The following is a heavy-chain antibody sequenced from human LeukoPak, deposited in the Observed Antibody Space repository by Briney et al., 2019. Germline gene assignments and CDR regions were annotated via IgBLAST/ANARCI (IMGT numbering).Heavy chain of an antibody. CDR3: AKDGYDSSGYNPDY. D-gene: IGHD3-22*01. Sequence: GGSLRLSCAASGFTFSSYAMSWVRQAPGKGLEWASAIIGSGGSTYYADSVKGRFTISRDNSKNTLYLQMNSLRAEDTAVYYCAKDGYDSSGYNPDYWAREPWSPSPQ. J-gene: IGHJ4*02. V-gene: IGHV3-23*01. CDR2: IIGSGGST. CDR1: GFTFSSYA.